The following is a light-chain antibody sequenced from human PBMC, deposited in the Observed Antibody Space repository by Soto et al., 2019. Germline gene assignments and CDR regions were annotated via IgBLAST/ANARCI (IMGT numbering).Light chain of an antibody. V-gene: IGKV1-12*01. CDR2: STS. CDR1: QDIGTW. J-gene: IGKJ4*01. CDR3: QQANSFLFT. Sequence: IQMTQSPSSVSASVGDRVTITCRASQDIGTWLAWFQQKPGKAPQLLISSTSSLQSGVPSRFSGSGSGTDFTLTTSGLQPEDFATYYCQQANSFLFTFGGGTKVDIK.